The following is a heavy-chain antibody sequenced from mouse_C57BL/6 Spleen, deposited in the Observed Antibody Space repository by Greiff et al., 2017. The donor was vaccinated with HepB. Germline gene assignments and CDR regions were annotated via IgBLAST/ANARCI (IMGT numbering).Heavy chain of an antibody. CDR2: IDPETGGT. CDR1: GYTFTDYE. CDR3: TRKAYYSNYYYAMDY. D-gene: IGHD2-5*01. J-gene: IGHJ4*01. Sequence: VQLQQSGAELVRPGASVTLSCKASGYTFTDYEMHWVKQTPVHGLEWIGAIDPETGGTAYNQKFTGKAILTADKSSSTAYMELRSLTSEDSAVYYCTRKAYYSNYYYAMDYWGQGTSVTVSS. V-gene: IGHV1-15*01.